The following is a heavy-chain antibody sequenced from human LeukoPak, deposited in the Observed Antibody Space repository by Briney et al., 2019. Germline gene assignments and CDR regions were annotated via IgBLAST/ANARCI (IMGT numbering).Heavy chain of an antibody. D-gene: IGHD4-17*01. CDR2: ISAYNXNT. CDR1: GYTFTSYG. CDR3: AXXXXXXXXXYGVXXTXXMDV. V-gene: IGHV1-18*01. J-gene: IGHJ6*02. Sequence: ASVKVSCKASGYTFTSYGISWVRQAPGQGLEWMGWISAYNXNTNYAQKLQXRVTMTTDTSTSTAYMELRSLRSDDTAVYYCAXXXXXXXXXYGVXXTXXMDVWGQGTTVTVSS.